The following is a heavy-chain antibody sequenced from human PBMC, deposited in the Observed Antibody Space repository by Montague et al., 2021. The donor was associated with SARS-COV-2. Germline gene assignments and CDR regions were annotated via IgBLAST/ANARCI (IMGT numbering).Heavy chain of an antibody. J-gene: IGHJ6*02. CDR2: IYYSGNT. CDR3: ARDRSAGDYDVEVTAGYSYYYGMDV. V-gene: IGHV4-61*08. Sequence: SETLSLTCTVSGGSVNSGGYYWSWIRQPPGKGLEWIGHIYYSGNTNYNPSLKSRVTISVDTSENQFSLKLSSVTAADTAVYYCARDRSAGDYDVEVTAGYSYYYGMDVWGQGTTVTVSS. D-gene: IGHD4-17*01. CDR1: GGSVNSGGYY.